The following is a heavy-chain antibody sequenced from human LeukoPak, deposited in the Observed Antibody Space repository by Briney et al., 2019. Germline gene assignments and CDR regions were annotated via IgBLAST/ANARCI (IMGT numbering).Heavy chain of an antibody. CDR2: IYTSGST. J-gene: IGHJ5*02. D-gene: IGHD6-13*01. CDR1: GGSISSYY. Sequence: SETLSLTCTVSGGSISSYYCSWIRQPAGKGLEWIGRIYTSGSTNYNPSLKSRVTMSVDTSKNQFSLKLSSVNAADTAVYYCARDLEQLVSYSNWFDPWGQGTLVTVSS. CDR3: ARDLEQLVSYSNWFDP. V-gene: IGHV4-4*07.